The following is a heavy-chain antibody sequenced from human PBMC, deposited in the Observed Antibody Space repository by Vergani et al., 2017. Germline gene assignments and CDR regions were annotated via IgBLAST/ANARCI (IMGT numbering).Heavy chain of an antibody. CDR2: ISSSSSYI. J-gene: IGHJ4*02. V-gene: IGHV3-21*04. D-gene: IGHD3-3*01. Sequence: EVQLVESGGGLVKPGGSLRLSCAASGFTFSSYSMNWVRQAPGKGLEWVSSISSSSSYIYYADSVKGRFTISRDNAKNSLYLQMNSLRAEDTAVYYCAGWWSGYYQRRVFDYWGQGTLVTVSS. CDR1: GFTFSSYS. CDR3: AGWWSGYYQRRVFDY.